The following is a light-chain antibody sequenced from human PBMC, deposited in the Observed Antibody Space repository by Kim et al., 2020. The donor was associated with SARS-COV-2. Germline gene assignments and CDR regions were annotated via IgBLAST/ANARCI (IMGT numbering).Light chain of an antibody. Sequence: PSVGTRRTVACRASRNIKDYLSWYRQTPGTAPELLIYAASNLQGGAPSRFSGSGSGTDYTLTINNLQPEDFGTYYCLQSYSTPLTFGGGTKVDI. CDR1: RNIKDY. J-gene: IGKJ4*01. V-gene: IGKV1-39*01. CDR3: LQSYSTPLT. CDR2: AAS.